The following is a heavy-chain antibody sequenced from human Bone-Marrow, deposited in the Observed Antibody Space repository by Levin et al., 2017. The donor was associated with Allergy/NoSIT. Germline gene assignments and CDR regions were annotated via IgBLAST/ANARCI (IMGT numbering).Heavy chain of an antibody. V-gene: IGHV3-30-3*01. Sequence: GGSLRLSCAASGFTFSSYAMHWVRQAPGKGLEWVAVISYDGSNKYYADSVKGRFTISRDNSKNTLYLQMNSLRAEDTAVYYCARDMVTPHVNYGMDVWGQGTTVTVSS. CDR3: ARDMVTPHVNYGMDV. D-gene: IGHD2-21*02. CDR1: GFTFSSYA. CDR2: ISYDGSNK. J-gene: IGHJ6*02.